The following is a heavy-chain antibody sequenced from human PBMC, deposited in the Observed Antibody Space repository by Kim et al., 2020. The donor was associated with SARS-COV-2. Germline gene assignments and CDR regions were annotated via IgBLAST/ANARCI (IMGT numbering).Heavy chain of an antibody. CDR1: GFTFTTNW. Sequence: GGSLRLSCVASGFTFTTNWMSWVRQAPGKGLEWVAKIKEDGTERYYANSVEGRFTISRDNAKNSLYLQMNSLSAEDTAVYYCARDRRYSPDYWGQGTLVTVSS. J-gene: IGHJ4*02. CDR3: ARDRRYSPDY. CDR2: IKEDGTER. D-gene: IGHD2-15*01. V-gene: IGHV3-7*01.